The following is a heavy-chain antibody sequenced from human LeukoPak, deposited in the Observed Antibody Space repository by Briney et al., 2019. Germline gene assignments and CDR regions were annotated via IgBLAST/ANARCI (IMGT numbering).Heavy chain of an antibody. CDR2: IYPGDSDT. J-gene: IGHJ4*02. CDR3: ARQGQHVSLDY. Sequence: GESLKISCKGSGYSFTRYWIGWVRQMPGKGLEWMGIIYPGDSDTRYSPSFQGQVSFSADKSISTAYLQWSSLKASDTAMYYCARQGQHVSLDYWGQGTLVTVSS. V-gene: IGHV5-51*01. D-gene: IGHD6-6*01. CDR1: GYSFTRYW.